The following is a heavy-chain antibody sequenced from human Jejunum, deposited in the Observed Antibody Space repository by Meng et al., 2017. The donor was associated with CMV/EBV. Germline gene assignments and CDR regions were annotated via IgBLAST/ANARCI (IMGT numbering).Heavy chain of an antibody. J-gene: IGHJ3*02. D-gene: IGHD5-18*01. V-gene: IGHV4-39*07. Sequence: SDDSIKSSNYDWGWIRQPPGKGLDWIGNIYYNGRTYYSPSLKSRVTISMDTSKNQFSLKLSSVTAADTAVYFCAREGYRGGAFDIWDQGTMVTVSS. CDR3: AREGYRGGAFDI. CDR1: DDSIKSSNYD. CDR2: IYYNGRT.